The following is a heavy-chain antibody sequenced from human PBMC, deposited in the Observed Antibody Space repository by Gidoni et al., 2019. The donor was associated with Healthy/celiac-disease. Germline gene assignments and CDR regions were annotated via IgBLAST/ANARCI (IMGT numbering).Heavy chain of an antibody. J-gene: IGHJ4*02. D-gene: IGHD2-2*01. CDR2: IKHSGST. CDR3: ARCYVPCDY. Sequence: QVQLQQWGAGLLKPSETLSLTCAVYGGSFSGYYWSWIRQHPGKGMEWIGEIKHSGSTNYNPSLKSRVTISVDTSKSQFSLKLSSVTAADTAVYYCARCYVPCDYWGQGTLVTVSS. V-gene: IGHV4-34*01. CDR1: GGSFSGYY.